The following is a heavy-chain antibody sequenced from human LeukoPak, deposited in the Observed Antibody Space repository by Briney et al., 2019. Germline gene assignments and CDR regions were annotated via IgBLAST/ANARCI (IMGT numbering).Heavy chain of an antibody. V-gene: IGHV4-34*01. J-gene: IGHJ3*02. D-gene: IGHD2-15*01. CDR2: INHSGST. CDR3: AREAEGCSGGSCYFTLWHDAFDI. Sequence: SETLPLTCAVYGGSFSGYYWSWIRQPPGKGLEWIGEINHSGSTNYNPSLKSRVTISVDTSKNQFSLKLSSVTAADTAVYYCAREAEGCSGGSCYFTLWHDAFDIWGQGTMVTVSS. CDR1: GGSFSGYY.